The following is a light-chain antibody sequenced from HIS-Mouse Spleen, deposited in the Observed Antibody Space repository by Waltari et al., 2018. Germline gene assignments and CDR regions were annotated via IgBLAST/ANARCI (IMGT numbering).Light chain of an antibody. J-gene: IGKJ2*01. CDR1: QSVLYSSNNKNY. Sequence: DIVMTQSPDSLAVSLGERATINCKSSQSVLYSSNNKNYLAWYQQKPGQPPKLLIYWASTRESGVPDRFRGSGSGTDFTLTICSLQAEDVAVYYCQQYYTTPYTFGQGTKLEIK. CDR2: WAS. V-gene: IGKV4-1*01. CDR3: QQYYTTPYT.